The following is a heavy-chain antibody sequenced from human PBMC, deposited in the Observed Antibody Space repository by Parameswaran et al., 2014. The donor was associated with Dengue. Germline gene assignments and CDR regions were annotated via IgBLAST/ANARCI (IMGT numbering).Heavy chain of an antibody. CDR3: ARVDRRDAFNSDAFDI. J-gene: IGHJ3*02. CDR2: INTNTGNP. D-gene: IGHD5-24*01. V-gene: IGHV7-4-1*02. Sequence: VRQAPGQGLEWMGWINTNTGNPTYAQGFTGRFVFSLDTSVSTAYVQIRSLKAEDTAVYYCARVDRRDAFNSDAFDIWGQGTMVTVSS.